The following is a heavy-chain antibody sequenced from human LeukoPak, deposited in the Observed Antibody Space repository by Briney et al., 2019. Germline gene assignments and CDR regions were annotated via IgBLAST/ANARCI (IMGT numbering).Heavy chain of an antibody. J-gene: IGHJ3*02. D-gene: IGHD6-19*01. V-gene: IGHV3-13*01. CDR3: ARGREQWLVYQDAFDI. Sequence: GGSLRLSCAASGFTFSSYDMHWVRQATGRGLEWVSAIGTAGDTYYPGSVKGRFTISRENAKNSLYLQMNSLRAGDTAVYYCARGREQWLVYQDAFDIWGQGTMVTVSS. CDR2: IGTAGDT. CDR1: GFTFSSYD.